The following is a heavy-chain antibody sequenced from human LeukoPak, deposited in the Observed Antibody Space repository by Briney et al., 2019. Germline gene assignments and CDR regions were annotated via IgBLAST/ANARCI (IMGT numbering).Heavy chain of an antibody. V-gene: IGHV1-8*01. CDR3: ARGVSRMVRGVEPPDY. D-gene: IGHD3-10*01. CDR1: GYTFTSYD. J-gene: IGHJ4*02. Sequence: GASVKVSCKASGYTFTSYDINWVRQATGQGLEWMGWMNPNSGNTGYAQKFQGRVTMTRNTSISTAYMELSSLRSEDTAVYYCARGVSRMVRGVEPPDYWGQGTLVTVSS. CDR2: MNPNSGNT.